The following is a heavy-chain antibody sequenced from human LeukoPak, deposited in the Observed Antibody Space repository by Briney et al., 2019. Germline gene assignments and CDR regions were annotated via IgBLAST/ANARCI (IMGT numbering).Heavy chain of an antibody. CDR1: GFTFSSYA. CDR2: ISSSSSTI. J-gene: IGHJ4*02. D-gene: IGHD2-8*01. Sequence: GGSLRLSCAASGFTFSSYAMHWVRQAPGKGLEWVSYISSSSSTIYYADSVKGRFTISRDNAKNSLYLQMNSLRAEDTAVYYCAKWARYCTNGVCYYFDYWGQGTLVTVSS. CDR3: AKWARYCTNGVCYYFDY. V-gene: IGHV3-48*01.